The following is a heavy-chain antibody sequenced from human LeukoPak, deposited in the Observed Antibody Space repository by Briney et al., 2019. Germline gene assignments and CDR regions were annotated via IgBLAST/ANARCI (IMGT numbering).Heavy chain of an antibody. CDR1: GYTFTSYG. Sequence: ASVKVSCKASGYTFTSYGISWVRQATGQGLEWMGWMNPNSGNTNYAQKLQGRVTMTTDTSTSTAYMELRSLRSDDTAVYYCARTYSSGWYWFDSWGQGTLVTVSS. CDR3: ARTYSSGWYWFDS. CDR2: MNPNSGNT. V-gene: IGHV1-18*01. D-gene: IGHD6-19*01. J-gene: IGHJ5*01.